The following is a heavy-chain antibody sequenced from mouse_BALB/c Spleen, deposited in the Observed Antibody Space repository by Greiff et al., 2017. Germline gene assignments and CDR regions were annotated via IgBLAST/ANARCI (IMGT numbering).Heavy chain of an antibody. Sequence: EVQVVESGGGLVKPGGSLKLSCAASGFTFSSYTMSWVRQTPEKRLEWVATISSGGSYTYYPDSVKGRFTISRDNAKNTLYLQMSSLKSEDTAMYYCTREEGSYYSCAYWGEGSLVTVS. CDR2: ISSGGSYT. D-gene: IGHD1-1*01. V-gene: IGHV5-6-4*01. CDR1: GFTFSSYT. J-gene: IGHJ3*01. CDR3: TREEGSYYSCAY.